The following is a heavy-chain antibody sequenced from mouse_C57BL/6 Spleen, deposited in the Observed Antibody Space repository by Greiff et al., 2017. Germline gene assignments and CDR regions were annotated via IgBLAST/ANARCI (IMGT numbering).Heavy chain of an antibody. D-gene: IGHD1-1*01. V-gene: IGHV1-72*01. CDR2: IAPNSGGT. Sequence: VQLQQPGAELVKPGASVKLSCKASGYTFTSYWLHWVKQRPGRGLAWIGRIAPNSGGTKYNEKFKSKATLTLDKPASTAYMQLSSLTSDDSAVYYCARETTDWYFDVWGTGTTVTVSS. J-gene: IGHJ1*03. CDR1: GYTFTSYW. CDR3: ARETTDWYFDV.